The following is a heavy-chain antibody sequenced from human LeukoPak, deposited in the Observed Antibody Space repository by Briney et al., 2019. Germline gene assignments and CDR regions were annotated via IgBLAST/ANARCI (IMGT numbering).Heavy chain of an antibody. CDR1: GGSISSYY. Sequence: SETLSLTCTVSGGSISSYYWSWIRQPPGKGLEWIGYIYYSGSTNYNPSLKSRVTISVDTSKNQFSLKLSSVTAADTAVYYCSRGKIAVAGIADYWGQGTLVTVSS. CDR3: SRGKIAVAGIADY. J-gene: IGHJ4*02. V-gene: IGHV4-59*01. D-gene: IGHD6-19*01. CDR2: IYYSGST.